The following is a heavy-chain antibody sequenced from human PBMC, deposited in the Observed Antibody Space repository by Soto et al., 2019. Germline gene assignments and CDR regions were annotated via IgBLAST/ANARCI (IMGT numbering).Heavy chain of an antibody. D-gene: IGHD2-15*01. Sequence: GSLRLSCAASGFTLSSYSMNWVRQAPGKGLEWVSYISSTSNTIYYADSVKGRFTISRDNAKNSLYLQMNSLTDEDTAVYYCARSSGARYFFGMDVWGQGTTVTVSS. J-gene: IGHJ6*02. CDR1: GFTLSSYS. CDR3: ARSSGARYFFGMDV. V-gene: IGHV3-48*02. CDR2: ISSTSNTI.